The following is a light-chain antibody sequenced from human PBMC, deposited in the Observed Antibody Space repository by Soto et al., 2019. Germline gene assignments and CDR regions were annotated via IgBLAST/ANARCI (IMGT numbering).Light chain of an antibody. CDR1: QSVGSN. V-gene: IGKV3D-15*01. CDR3: QQYNNWPIT. Sequence: EIVMTQSPATLAVSPGEXATLXXRASQSVGSNLAWYQQRPGQAPRLLIYGASTRATGTPARFSGSGSGTRFTLSISSLQSEDFVVYYCQQYNNWPITFGQGTRLEIK. CDR2: GAS. J-gene: IGKJ5*01.